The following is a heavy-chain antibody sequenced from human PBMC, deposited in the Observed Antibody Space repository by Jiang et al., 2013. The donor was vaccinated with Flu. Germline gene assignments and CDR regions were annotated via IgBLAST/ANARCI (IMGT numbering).Heavy chain of an antibody. CDR1: GFNFNIYS. CDR2: ISFSSNSI. CDR3: GSTLDGNMDV. D-gene: IGHD2-15*01. J-gene: IGHJ6*02. Sequence: EVQLVESGGGLVKPGGSLRLSCVASGFNFNIYSMNWVRQAPGKGLEWVSSISFSSNSIYYMDSVKGRFTISRDNAKNSLYLQMNSLRAEDSAVYYCGSTLDGNMDVWGQG. V-gene: IGHV3-21*01.